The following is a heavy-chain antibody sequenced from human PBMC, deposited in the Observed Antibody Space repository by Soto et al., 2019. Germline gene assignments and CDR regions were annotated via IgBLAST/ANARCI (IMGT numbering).Heavy chain of an antibody. CDR1: GPLFSANY. V-gene: IGHV1-2*02. J-gene: IGHJ5*02. CDR2: INPHSGPT. Sequence: EASVKVSCTAYGPLFSANYIHWLRHLPAQGLEWLGWINPHSGPTNYARKFMGRATTSADTSASTAYRDLVRLKSADTAVYYCVRAHALGVSNRFDPWGRGTLVPVSS. D-gene: IGHD2-8*01. CDR3: VRAHALGVSNRFDP.